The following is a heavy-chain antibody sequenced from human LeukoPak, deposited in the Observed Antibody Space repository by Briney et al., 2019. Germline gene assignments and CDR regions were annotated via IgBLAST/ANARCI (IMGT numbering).Heavy chain of an antibody. V-gene: IGHV3-7*01. CDR2: IKQDGSEK. J-gene: IGHJ4*01. Sequence: GGSLRLSCAASGFTFSSYWMSWVRQAPGKGLEWVANIKQDGSEKYYVDSVKGRFTISRDNAKNSLYLQMNRLRAEDTAVYYCARDLSTYYDFWSGPPNYWGQGTLVTVSS. CDR1: GFTFSSYW. CDR3: ARDLSTYYDFWSGPPNY. D-gene: IGHD3-3*01.